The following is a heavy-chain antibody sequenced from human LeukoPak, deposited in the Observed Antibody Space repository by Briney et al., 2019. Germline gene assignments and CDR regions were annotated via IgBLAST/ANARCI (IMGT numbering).Heavy chain of an antibody. Sequence: ASVKVSCKASGYTFTGYYMHWVRQAPGQGLEWMGWINPNSGGTNYAQKFQGRVTMTRDTSISTAYMELSRLRSDDTAVYYCARGARITILGVVTPLHYWGQGTLVTVSS. D-gene: IGHD3-3*01. CDR2: INPNSGGT. J-gene: IGHJ4*02. V-gene: IGHV1-2*02. CDR1: GYTFTGYY. CDR3: ARGARITILGVVTPLHY.